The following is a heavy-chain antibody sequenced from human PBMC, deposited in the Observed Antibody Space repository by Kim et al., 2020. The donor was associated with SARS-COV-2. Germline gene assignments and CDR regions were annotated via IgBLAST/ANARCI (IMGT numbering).Heavy chain of an antibody. CDR1: GFTVSSNY. Sequence: GGSLRLSCTASGFTVSSNYMNWVRQAPGKGLEWVSVIYSGNSPYYADSVKGRFTISRDNSKNTLYLQMNSLRAEDTAVYYCARGNSGWYYDYWGQGTLVTVSS. D-gene: IGHD6-19*01. V-gene: IGHV3-53*01. CDR2: IYSGNSP. CDR3: ARGNSGWYYDY. J-gene: IGHJ4*02.